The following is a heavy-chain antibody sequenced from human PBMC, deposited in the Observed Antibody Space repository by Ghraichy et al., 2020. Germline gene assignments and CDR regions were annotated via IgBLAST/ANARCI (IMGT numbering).Heavy chain of an antibody. CDR2: IGGSGGTT. D-gene: IGHD6-19*01. V-gene: IGHV3-23*01. CDR3: AKNKGSGWMYYSDY. CDR1: GFTFSSTA. J-gene: IGHJ4*02. Sequence: GGSLRLSCVASGFTFSSTAVSWVRQAPGRGLQWVSAIGGSGGTTYYADSVKGRFTISRDNSKNTLYLQMNSLRAEDTAVYYCAKNKGSGWMYYSDYWGQGPLVTVSS.